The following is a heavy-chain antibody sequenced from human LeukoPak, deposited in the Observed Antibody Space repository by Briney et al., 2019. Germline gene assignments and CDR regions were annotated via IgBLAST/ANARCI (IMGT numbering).Heavy chain of an antibody. V-gene: IGHV3-23*01. J-gene: IGHJ4*02. CDR1: GFTFSIYA. Sequence: PGGSLRLSCAASGFTFSIYAMNWVRQGPGKGLEWVSGLDGSSGGITYADSVKGRFTISRDNSKNTMYLQMNNLRADDTAVYYCAKDLRQGDGYCDIGSWGQGTLVTVSS. D-gene: IGHD5-24*01. CDR2: LDGSSGGI. CDR3: AKDLRQGDGYCDIGS.